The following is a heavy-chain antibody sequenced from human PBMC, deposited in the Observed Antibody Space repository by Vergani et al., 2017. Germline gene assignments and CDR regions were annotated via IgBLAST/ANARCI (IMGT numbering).Heavy chain of an antibody. D-gene: IGHD2-8*01. CDR1: GGSISSYY. V-gene: IGHV4-59*12. CDR3: ARGVYGYYFDY. CDR2: IYYSGST. Sequence: QVQLQESGPGLVKPSQTLSLTCTVSGGSISSYYWSWIRQPPGKGLEWIGYIYYSGSTYYNPSLKSRVTISVDRSKNQFSLKLSSVTAADTAVYYCARGVYGYYFDYWGQGTLVTVSS. J-gene: IGHJ4*02.